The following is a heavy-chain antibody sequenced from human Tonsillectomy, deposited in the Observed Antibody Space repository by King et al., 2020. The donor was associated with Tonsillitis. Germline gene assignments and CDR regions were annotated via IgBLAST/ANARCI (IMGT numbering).Heavy chain of an antibody. J-gene: IGHJ4*02. CDR1: GASISNGDYY. V-gene: IGHV4-31*03. Sequence: VQLQESGPGLVKPSQTLSLTCTVSGASISNGDYYWSWIRQHPGKGLEWIGYIPYSGSTYYDPSLQSRVTMSVDTSKNQVSLKLSSVAAADSAVYYCASYAYTFWTSIGWGQGTLVTVSS. CDR3: ASYAYTFWTSIG. CDR2: IPYSGST. D-gene: IGHD3/OR15-3a*01.